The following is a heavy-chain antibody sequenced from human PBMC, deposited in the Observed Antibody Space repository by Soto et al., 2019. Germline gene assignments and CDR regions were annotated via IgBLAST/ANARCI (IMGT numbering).Heavy chain of an antibody. Sequence: ASVKVSCKASGYTFTSYDINWVRQATGQGLEWMEWMNPNSGNTGYAQKFQGRVTMTRNTSISTAYMELSSLRSEDTAVYYCARGKKIWGGYYKFYYYYGMDVWGQGTTVTVSS. V-gene: IGHV1-8*01. D-gene: IGHD3-3*01. CDR2: MNPNSGNT. CDR1: GYTFTSYD. CDR3: ARGKKIWGGYYKFYYYYGMDV. J-gene: IGHJ6*02.